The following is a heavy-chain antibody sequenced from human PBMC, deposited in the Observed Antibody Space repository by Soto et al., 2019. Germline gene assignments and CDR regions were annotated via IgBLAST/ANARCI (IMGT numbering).Heavy chain of an antibody. Sequence: GGSLRLSCAASGFTFSSYAMSWVRQAPGKGLEWVSAISGSGGSTYSADSVKGRFTISRASSKNTLTLQMNSQRPKDKDVYYFAKDLIPLWCTRTYGMDVWGQGTTVTVSS. CDR1: GFTFSSYA. V-gene: IGHV3-23*01. D-gene: IGHD5-18*01. CDR3: AKDLIPLWCTRTYGMDV. CDR2: ISGSGGST. J-gene: IGHJ6*02.